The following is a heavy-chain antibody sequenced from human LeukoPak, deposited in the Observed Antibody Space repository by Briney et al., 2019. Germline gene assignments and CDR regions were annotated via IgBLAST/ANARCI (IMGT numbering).Heavy chain of an antibody. CDR3: ARSKNALAIGTNEDYFDY. J-gene: IGHJ4*02. Sequence: PGGSLRLSCAASGFTFSDYYMSWIRQAPGKGLEWVSYISSSGSTIYYADSVKGRFTISRDNAKNSVYLQMNGLRAEDTAVYYCARSKNALAIGTNEDYFDYWGQGTLVTVSS. CDR2: ISSSGSTI. V-gene: IGHV3-11*04. CDR1: GFTFSDYY. D-gene: IGHD1-1*01.